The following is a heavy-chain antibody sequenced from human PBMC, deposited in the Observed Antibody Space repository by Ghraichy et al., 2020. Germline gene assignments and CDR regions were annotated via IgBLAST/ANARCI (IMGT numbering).Heavy chain of an antibody. CDR3: AKTGSSWYGTFDY. J-gene: IGHJ4*02. CDR2: ISWNSGSI. Sequence: SLNISCAASGFTFDDYAMHWVRQAPGKGLEWVSGISWNSGSIGYADSVKGRFTISRDNAKNSLYLQMNSLRAEDTALYYCAKTGSSWYGTFDYWGQGTLVTVSS. CDR1: GFTFDDYA. V-gene: IGHV3-9*01. D-gene: IGHD6-13*01.